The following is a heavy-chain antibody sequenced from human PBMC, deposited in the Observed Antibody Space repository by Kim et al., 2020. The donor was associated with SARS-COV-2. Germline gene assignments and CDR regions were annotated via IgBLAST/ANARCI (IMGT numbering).Heavy chain of an antibody. V-gene: IGHV3-9*01. D-gene: IGHD2-15*01. CDR3: AKDIGVVAATPFDY. Sequence: AGSVKSRFTISRDNAKNSLYLQMNSVRAEDTALYYCAKDIGVVAATPFDYWGQGTLVTVSS. J-gene: IGHJ4*02.